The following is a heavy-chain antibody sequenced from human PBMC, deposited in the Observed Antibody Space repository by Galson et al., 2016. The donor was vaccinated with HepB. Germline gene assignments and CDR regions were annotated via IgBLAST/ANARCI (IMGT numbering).Heavy chain of an antibody. D-gene: IGHD2-15*01. V-gene: IGHV1-18*01. CDR3: AGDSDCSGGNCYFDS. CDR2: ISVYNGNT. CDR1: GYTFSAYG. J-gene: IGHJ4*03. Sequence: SVKVSCKASGYTFSAYGTTWLRQAPGQGLEWMGWISVYNGNTNYAQRFRGRVTMTTDTTTSTAYMELRSLRSDDTAVYYCAGDSDCSGGNCYFDSWGQGTLVTVSS.